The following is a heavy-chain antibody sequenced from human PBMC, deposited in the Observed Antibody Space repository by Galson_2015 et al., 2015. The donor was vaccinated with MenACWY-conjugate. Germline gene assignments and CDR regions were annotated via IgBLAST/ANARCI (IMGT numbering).Heavy chain of an antibody. CDR3: ARLPRGISMILEGS. D-gene: IGHD3-22*01. CDR1: GGSVYSDDHW. Sequence: SETLSLTCTVSGGSVYSDDHWWGWIRQPPGRGLEWIASIHYSRTTHYNPSLKSRVTISVDTSKNQFSLYLTSVSAADTAVYYCARLPRGISMILEGSWGQGILVTVSS. J-gene: IGHJ5*02. CDR2: IHYSRTT. V-gene: IGHV4-39*01.